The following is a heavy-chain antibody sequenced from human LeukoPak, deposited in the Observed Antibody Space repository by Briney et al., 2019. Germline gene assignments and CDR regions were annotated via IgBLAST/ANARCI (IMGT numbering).Heavy chain of an antibody. D-gene: IGHD3-16*01. Sequence: GGSLSLYCAASGFTVSSNYMSWVRQAPGKGLVWVSVIYSGGSTYYADSVKGRITTSRHNSKNTLYLQMNSLRAEDTAVYYCARGGPFSAFDIWGQGTMVTVSS. CDR3: ARGGPFSAFDI. CDR2: IYSGGST. J-gene: IGHJ3*02. CDR1: GFTVSSNY. V-gene: IGHV3-53*04.